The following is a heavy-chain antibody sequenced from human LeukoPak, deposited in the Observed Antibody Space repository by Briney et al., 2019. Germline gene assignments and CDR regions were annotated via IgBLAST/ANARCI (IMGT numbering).Heavy chain of an antibody. CDR2: INAGNGNT. J-gene: IGHJ4*02. CDR3: ARVRVLWFGELLGY. CDR1: GYTFTSYA. D-gene: IGHD3-10*01. V-gene: IGHV1-3*01. Sequence: ASVKVSCKASGYTFTSYAMHWVRQAPGQRLEWMGWINAGNGNTKYSQKFQGRVTITRDTSASTAYMELSSLRSEDTAVYYCARVRVLWFGELLGYWGQGTLVTVSS.